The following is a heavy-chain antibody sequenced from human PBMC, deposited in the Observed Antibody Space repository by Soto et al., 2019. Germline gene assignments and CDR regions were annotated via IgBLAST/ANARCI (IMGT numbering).Heavy chain of an antibody. CDR2: IADFGYT. CDR1: GGSINSGGYY. D-gene: IGHD3-3*01. CDR3: ARKQAGFFYGIDY. J-gene: IGHJ4*02. Sequence: SETLSLPCTVSGGSINSGGYYWACLRQHPGKGLEWLGYIADFGYTFYNPSLQSRVILSMDTSKSQFSLKLSSATAADTAVYFCARKQAGFFYGIDYWGQGTLVTVSS. V-gene: IGHV4-31*03.